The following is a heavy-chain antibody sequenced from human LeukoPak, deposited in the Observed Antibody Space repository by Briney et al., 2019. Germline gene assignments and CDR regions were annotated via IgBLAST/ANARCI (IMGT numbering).Heavy chain of an antibody. CDR1: GFIFSDYY. CDR3: ARPRGNVEMATIPFDY. Sequence: GGSLRLSCAASGFIFSDYYMSWIRQAPGKGLEWISYISNSGSTIFYAASLKGRFTISRDNAKNSLYLQMNSLRAEDTAVYYCARPRGNVEMATIPFDYWGQGTVVTVSS. D-gene: IGHD5-24*01. CDR2: ISNSGSTI. V-gene: IGHV3-11*04. J-gene: IGHJ4*02.